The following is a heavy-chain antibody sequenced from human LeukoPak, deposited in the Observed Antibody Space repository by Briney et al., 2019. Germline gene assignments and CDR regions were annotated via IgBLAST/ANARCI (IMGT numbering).Heavy chain of an antibody. D-gene: IGHD3-16*02. CDR2: IYYIGST. J-gene: IGHJ4*02. CDR1: GGSISSGGYY. Sequence: SETLSLTCTVFGGSISSGGYYWSWIRQHPGKGLEWIGYIYYIGSTHYNPSLKSRLAISVDTSKNQFSLNLSSVTAADTAVYYCARGAYDYVWGSYRQTFDYWGQGTLVTVSS. CDR3: ARGAYDYVWGSYRQTFDY. V-gene: IGHV4-31*03.